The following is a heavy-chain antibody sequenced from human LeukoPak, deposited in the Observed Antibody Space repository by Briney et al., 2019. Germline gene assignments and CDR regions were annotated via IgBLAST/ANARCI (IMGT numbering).Heavy chain of an antibody. CDR1: RFTFSSYV. D-gene: IGHD3-10*01. J-gene: IGHJ4*02. CDR2: IWYDGSNK. V-gene: IGHV3-33*01. CDR3: ARDGGDEGSGCSLWFDY. Sequence: PGRSLRLSCAASRFTFSSYVMHWVRQAPGKGLEWVAVIWYDGSNKYYADSVKGRFSLSRDNSKNTLYLQINSLGAGDTAVYYCARDGGDEGSGCSLWFDYWGQGTLVTDCS.